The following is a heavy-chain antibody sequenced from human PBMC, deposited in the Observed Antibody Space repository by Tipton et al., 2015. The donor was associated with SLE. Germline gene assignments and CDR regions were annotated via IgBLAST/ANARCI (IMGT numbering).Heavy chain of an antibody. D-gene: IGHD1-26*01. Sequence: QVQLVQSGPEVKKPGASVKVSCKASGYTFTRYNLHWVRQAPGQGLEWLGTISPSNGYTDYAQNFQGRVTMARDTSTSTVYMELYSLRSEDTAVYYCARSGSYFGWFVPWGQGTLVTVSS. J-gene: IGHJ5*02. CDR2: ISPSNGYT. CDR3: ARSGSYFGWFVP. CDR1: GYTFTRYN. V-gene: IGHV1-46*01.